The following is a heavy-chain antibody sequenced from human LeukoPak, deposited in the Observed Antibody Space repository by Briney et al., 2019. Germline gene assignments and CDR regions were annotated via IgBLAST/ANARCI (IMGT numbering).Heavy chain of an antibody. J-gene: IGHJ5*02. Sequence: PSETLSLTCAVSGGSFSGFYWSWIRQPPGKGLEWIGEINHSRTTNYNPSLKSRVTILVDTSKNQFSLKVNSVTAADTAVYYCARGRGIQLWLRWFDPWGQGTLVTVSS. V-gene: IGHV4-34*01. CDR1: GGSFSGFY. CDR3: ARGRGIQLWLRWFDP. CDR2: INHSRTT. D-gene: IGHD5-18*01.